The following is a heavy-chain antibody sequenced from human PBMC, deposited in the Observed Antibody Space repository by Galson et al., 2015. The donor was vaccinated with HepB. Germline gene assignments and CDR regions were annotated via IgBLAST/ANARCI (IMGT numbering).Heavy chain of an antibody. J-gene: IGHJ2*01. Sequence: SLRLSCAASGFTFSSSVMYWVRQAPGKGLEWVAVISYDGSNKYYTDSVKGRFTISRDSSKNTLYLQMNSLRAEDTAVYYCARAGGDEPLYWYFDLWGRGTLVTVSS. CDR3: ARAGGDEPLYWYFDL. D-gene: IGHD2-21*02. CDR1: GFTFSSSV. V-gene: IGHV3-30-3*01. CDR2: ISYDGSNK.